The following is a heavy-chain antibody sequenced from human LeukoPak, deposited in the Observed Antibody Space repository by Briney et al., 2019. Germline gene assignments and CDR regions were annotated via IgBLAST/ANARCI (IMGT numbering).Heavy chain of an antibody. CDR1: GYSLTSYW. V-gene: IGHV5-51*01. CDR2: IYPGDSDT. J-gene: IGHJ6*03. Sequence: GESLKISCKGSGYSLTSYWIGGVRPMPGKGLEWMGIIYPGDSDTRYSPSFQGQVTISADKSISTVYLQWSSLKASDTAMYYCARHSVWFGELLYYYYYMDVWGKGTTVTVSS. D-gene: IGHD3-10*01. CDR3: ARHSVWFGELLYYYYYMDV.